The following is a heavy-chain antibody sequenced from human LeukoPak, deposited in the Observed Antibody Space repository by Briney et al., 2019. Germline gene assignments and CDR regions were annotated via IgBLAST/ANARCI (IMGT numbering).Heavy chain of an antibody. J-gene: IGHJ5*02. V-gene: IGHV3-48*03. Sequence: GGSLRLSCAASGFTFSSYEMNWVRQAPGKGLEWVSYISSSGSTIYYADPVKGRFTISRDNAKNPLYLQMNSLRAEDTAVYYCARDSSLDCSSTSCYAGDNWFDPWGQGTLVTVSS. D-gene: IGHD2-2*01. CDR3: ARDSSLDCSSTSCYAGDNWFDP. CDR2: ISSSGSTI. CDR1: GFTFSSYE.